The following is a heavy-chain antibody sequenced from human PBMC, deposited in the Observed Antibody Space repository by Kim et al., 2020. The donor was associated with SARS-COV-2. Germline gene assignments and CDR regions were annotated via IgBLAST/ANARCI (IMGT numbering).Heavy chain of an antibody. V-gene: IGHV3-33*01. D-gene: IGHD6-13*01. J-gene: IGHJ6*02. CDR3: AREYSSSWYYYYGMDV. CDR2: IWYDGSNK. CDR1: GFTFSSYG. Sequence: GGSLRLSCAASGFTFSSYGMHWVRQAPGKGLEWVAVIWYDGSNKYYADSVKGRFTISRDNSKNTLYLQMNSLRAEDTAVYYCAREYSSSWYYYYGMDVWGQGTPVTVSS.